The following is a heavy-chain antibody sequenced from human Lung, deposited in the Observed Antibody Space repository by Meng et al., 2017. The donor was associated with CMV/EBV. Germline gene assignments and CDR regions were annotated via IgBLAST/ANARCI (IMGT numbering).Heavy chain of an antibody. CDR3: ARCYDFWSGYYSDY. Sequence: GEXXKISCAASGFSLSDYSMNWVRQAPGKGLEWVSISSKSEGYIRYADSVKGRFTISRDNAKNSLSLQMNNLRAEDTAVYYCARCYDFWSGYYSDYWCQGXLVTVSS. CDR1: GFSLSDYS. D-gene: IGHD3-3*01. J-gene: IGHJ4*02. CDR2: SSKSEGYI. V-gene: IGHV3-21*04.